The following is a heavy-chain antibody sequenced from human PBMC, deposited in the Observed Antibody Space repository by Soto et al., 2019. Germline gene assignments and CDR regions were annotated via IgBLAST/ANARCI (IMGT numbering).Heavy chain of an antibody. V-gene: IGHV4-31*03. J-gene: IGHJ4*02. CDR3: GGQDYGAKGYYEN. Sequence: SETLSLTCTVSGGSISSGGYYWSWIRQHPGKGLEWIGYIYYSGSTYYNPSLKSRVTISIDTSKNQFSLKMNSVTAADTAVYFCGGQDYGAKGYYENWGQGALVTVSS. CDR2: IYYSGST. CDR1: GGSISSGGYY. D-gene: IGHD4-17*01.